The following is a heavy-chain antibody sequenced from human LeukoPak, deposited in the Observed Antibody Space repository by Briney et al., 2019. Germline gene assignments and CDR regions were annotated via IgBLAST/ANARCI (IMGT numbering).Heavy chain of an antibody. CDR2: IYYSGST. D-gene: IGHD3-3*01. CDR3: ARGISYDFWSGYLGNYYFDY. Sequence: PSETLSLTCTVSGGSISSSSYYWGWIRQPPGKGLEWIGSIYYSGSTYYNPSLKSRVTISVDTSKNQFSLKLSSVTAADTAVYYCARGISYDFWSGYLGNYYFDYWGQGTLVTVSS. CDR1: GGSISSSSYY. V-gene: IGHV4-39*07. J-gene: IGHJ4*02.